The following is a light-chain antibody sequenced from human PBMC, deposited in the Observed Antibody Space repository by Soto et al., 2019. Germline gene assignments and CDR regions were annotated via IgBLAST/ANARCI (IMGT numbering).Light chain of an antibody. J-gene: IGLJ1*01. CDR1: SSDVGGSEY. V-gene: IGLV2-14*01. Sequence: QSVLTEPASVSGSPGQSITISCTGTSSDVGGSEYVSWYQQHPGKAPKAMIYEVSDRPSGVSHRFSGSKSANTATLTISGLXPEDEADYYCSSYTSGSTLYVFGTGTKVTVL. CDR3: SSYTSGSTLYV. CDR2: EVS.